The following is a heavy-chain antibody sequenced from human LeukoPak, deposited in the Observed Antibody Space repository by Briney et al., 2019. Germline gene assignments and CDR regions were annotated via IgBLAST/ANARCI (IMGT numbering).Heavy chain of an antibody. Sequence: GGSLRLSCAASGFTFSRYEMNWVRQAPGKGLEWVSYISASTTTKYYGDSVKGRFTISRDNAKNSLHLQISSLRDEDTAIYYCAKATDTYGYLFDQWGQGTLVTVSS. D-gene: IGHD5-18*01. J-gene: IGHJ4*02. CDR2: ISASTTTK. V-gene: IGHV3-48*03. CDR3: AKATDTYGYLFDQ. CDR1: GFTFSRYE.